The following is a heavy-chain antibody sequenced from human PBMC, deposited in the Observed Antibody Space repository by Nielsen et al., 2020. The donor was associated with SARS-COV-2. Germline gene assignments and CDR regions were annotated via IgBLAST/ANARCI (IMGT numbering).Heavy chain of an antibody. CDR2: IWYDGSNK. J-gene: IGHJ5*02. Sequence: GGSLRLSCAASGFTFSSYGMHWVRQAPGKGLEWVAVIWYDGSNKYYADSVKGRFIISRDNSKNTLYLQMNSLRAEDTAVYYCARDIVVVPAAMGWFDPWGQGTLVTVSS. CDR3: ARDIVVVPAAMGWFDP. CDR1: GFTFSSYG. D-gene: IGHD2-2*01. V-gene: IGHV3-33*01.